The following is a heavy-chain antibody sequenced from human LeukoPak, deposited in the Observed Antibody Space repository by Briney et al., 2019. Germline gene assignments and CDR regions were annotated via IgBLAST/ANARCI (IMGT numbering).Heavy chain of an antibody. Sequence: GGSLRLSCAASGFTFSSYSMNWVCQAPGKGLEWVSSISSSSSYIYYADSVKGRFTISRDNAKNSLYLQMNSLRAEGTAVYYCARDIVVVGMDVWGQGTTVTVSS. J-gene: IGHJ6*02. CDR2: ISSSSSYI. CDR3: ARDIVVVGMDV. V-gene: IGHV3-21*01. D-gene: IGHD2-2*01. CDR1: GFTFSSYS.